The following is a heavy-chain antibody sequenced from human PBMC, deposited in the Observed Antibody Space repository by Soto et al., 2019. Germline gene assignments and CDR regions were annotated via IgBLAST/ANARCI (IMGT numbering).Heavy chain of an antibody. J-gene: IGHJ4*02. CDR1: GFLFRSFA. D-gene: IGHD3-10*01. Sequence: EVPLLESGGGLVQPGGSLRLSCAGSGFLFRSFAMSWVRQAPGKGLEWVSGISDTGHTYYADSVMGRFTISRDNSENTLYLQMTALRAEDTATYFCAKDRLWFGRATEDYWGQGILVTVSS. CDR3: AKDRLWFGRATEDY. CDR2: ISDTGHT. V-gene: IGHV3-23*01.